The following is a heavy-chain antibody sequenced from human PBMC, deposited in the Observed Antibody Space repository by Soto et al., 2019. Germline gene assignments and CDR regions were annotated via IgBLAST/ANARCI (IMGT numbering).Heavy chain of an antibody. D-gene: IGHD3-9*01. CDR3: ARDYDILTALVYYYYYGMDV. CDR1: GYTFTSYG. J-gene: IGHJ6*02. CDR2: ISAYNGNT. Sequence: GASVKVSCKASGYTFTSYGISWVRQAPGQGLEWMGWISAYNGNTNYAQKLQGRVTMTTDTSTSTAYMELRSLRSDDTAVYYCARDYDILTALVYYYYYGMDVWGQGTTVAVSS. V-gene: IGHV1-18*01.